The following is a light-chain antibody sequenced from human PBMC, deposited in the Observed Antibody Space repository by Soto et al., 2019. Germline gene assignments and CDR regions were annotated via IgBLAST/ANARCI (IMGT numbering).Light chain of an antibody. CDR1: QYVGTR. V-gene: IGKV3-11*01. Sequence: EIVLTQSPATLSSSPGETATLSCRASQYVGTRLAWYQHKPGQAPRLLIYYMSKRATGIPARFSGSGSGTDFTLTISNLAHEDFGVYYCHQSQSWPRTFGQGTKVDIK. J-gene: IGKJ1*01. CDR2: YMS. CDR3: HQSQSWPRT.